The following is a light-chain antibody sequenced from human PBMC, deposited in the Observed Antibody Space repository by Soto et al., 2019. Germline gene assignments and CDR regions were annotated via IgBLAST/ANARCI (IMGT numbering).Light chain of an antibody. CDR2: SNN. V-gene: IGLV1-44*01. CDR1: SSNIGSNT. CDR3: AAWDDSLNVPVYV. J-gene: IGLJ1*01. Sequence: QSGLTEPPSASGTPGQRVTISCSGSSSNIGSNTVNWYQQLPGTAPKLLIYSNNQRPSGVPDQFSGSKSGTSASLAISGLQSEDEADFYCAAWDDSLNVPVYVFGTGTKVTVL.